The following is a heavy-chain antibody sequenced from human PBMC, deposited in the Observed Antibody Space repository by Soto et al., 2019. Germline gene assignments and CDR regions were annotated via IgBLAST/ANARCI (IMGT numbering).Heavy chain of an antibody. V-gene: IGHV4-30-2*05. CDR3: ARGPSGDKVDY. CDR1: GGSISSGGYS. J-gene: IGHJ4*02. CDR2: IYDGGTT. Sequence: SETLSLTCTVSGGSISSGGYSWTWIRQSPDKGLEWIGHIYDGGTTYSSPSLKGRVTISADTSETQFSLKLNSVSAADTAVYYCARGPSGDKVDYWGQGIQVTVSS. D-gene: IGHD7-27*01.